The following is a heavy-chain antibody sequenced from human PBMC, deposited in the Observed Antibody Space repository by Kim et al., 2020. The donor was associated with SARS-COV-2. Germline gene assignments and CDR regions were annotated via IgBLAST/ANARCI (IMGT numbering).Heavy chain of an antibody. CDR3: ARKLPGGYGHDY. D-gene: IGHD5-18*01. CDR2: ISSYGSNK. Sequence: GGSLRLSCAASGFTFSSYSMSWVRQAPGKGLEWVSIISSYGSNKYYADSVKGRFTISRDNAKNTLYLQMNSLRAEDTAVYYCARKLPGGYGHDYWGQGTLVTVSS. V-gene: IGHV3-33*08. CDR1: GFTFSSYS. J-gene: IGHJ4*02.